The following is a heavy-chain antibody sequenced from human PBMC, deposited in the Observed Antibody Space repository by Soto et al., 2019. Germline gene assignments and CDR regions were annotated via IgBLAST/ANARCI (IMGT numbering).Heavy chain of an antibody. CDR1: GFTFSSYA. CDR2: ISGSGGST. Sequence: GGSLRLSCAASGFTFSSYAMSWVRQAPGKGLEWVSAISGSGGSTYYADSVKGRFTISRDNSKNTLYLQMNSLRAEDTAVYYCAKTHLTAMVTQDYHYYMDVWGKGTTVTVSS. V-gene: IGHV3-23*01. CDR3: AKTHLTAMVTQDYHYYMDV. D-gene: IGHD5-18*01. J-gene: IGHJ6*03.